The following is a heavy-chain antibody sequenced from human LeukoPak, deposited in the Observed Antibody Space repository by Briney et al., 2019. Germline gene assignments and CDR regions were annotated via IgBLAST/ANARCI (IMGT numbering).Heavy chain of an antibody. J-gene: IGHJ3*02. Sequence: SETLSLTCAVYGGSFSGYYWSWIRQPPGKGLEWIGEINHSGSTNYNPSLKSRVTISVDTSKNQFSLKLSSVTAADTAVYYCARGRWATITFPWGAFDIWGQGTMVTVSS. CDR2: INHSGST. CDR3: ARGRWATITFPWGAFDI. V-gene: IGHV4-34*01. CDR1: GGSFSGYY. D-gene: IGHD5-12*01.